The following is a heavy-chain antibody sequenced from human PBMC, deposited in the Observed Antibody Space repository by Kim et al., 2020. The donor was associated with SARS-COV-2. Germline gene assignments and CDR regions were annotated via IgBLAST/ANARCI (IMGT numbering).Heavy chain of an antibody. D-gene: IGHD2-21*01. V-gene: IGHV3-33*05. CDR2: ISYDGSNK. CDR3: ARDRLDAYFDY. J-gene: IGHJ4*02. CDR1: GFTFSSYG. Sequence: LSLTCAASGFTFSSYGMHWVRQAPGKGLEWVAVISYDGSNKYYADSVKGRFTISRDNSKNTLYLQMNSLRAEDTAVYYCARDRLDAYFDYWGQGTLV.